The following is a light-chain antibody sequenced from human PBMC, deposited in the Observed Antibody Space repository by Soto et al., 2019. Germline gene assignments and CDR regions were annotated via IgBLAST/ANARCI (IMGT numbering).Light chain of an antibody. CDR1: QSVSSN. J-gene: IGKJ1*01. Sequence: EIVMTQSPATLSVSPGERATLSCRASQSVSSNLAWYQQKPGQAPRLLIYGASTGATGVPARFSGSGSGTEFTLTISSLQYEDFEVYYCQQYNNWPLTWTFGQGTKVEIK. V-gene: IGKV3-15*01. CDR2: GAS. CDR3: QQYNNWPLTWT.